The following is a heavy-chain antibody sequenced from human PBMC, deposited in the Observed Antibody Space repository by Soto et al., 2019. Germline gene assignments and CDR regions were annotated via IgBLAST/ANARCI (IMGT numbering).Heavy chain of an antibody. CDR1: GGSFSGYY. J-gene: IGHJ4*02. CDR2: INHSGST. CDR3: EIHHDS. Sequence: SETLSITCAVYGGSFSGYYWSWIRQPPGKGLEWIGEINHSGSTNYNPSLKSRVTISVDTSKNQFSLKLSSVTASFKAMSYCEIHHDSLGQATLIT. V-gene: IGHV4-34*01.